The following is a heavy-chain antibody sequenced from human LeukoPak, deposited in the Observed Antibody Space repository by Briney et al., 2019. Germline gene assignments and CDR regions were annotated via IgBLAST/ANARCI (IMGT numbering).Heavy chain of an antibody. CDR2: IYTSGST. Sequence: SETLSLTCTVSGGSISSGSYYWSWIRQPAGKGLEWIGRIYTSGSTNYDPSLKSRVTISVDTSKNQFSLKLSSVTAADTAVYYCARSDSSAYYYYMDVWGKGTTVTISS. D-gene: IGHD6-25*01. J-gene: IGHJ6*03. CDR3: ARSDSSAYYYYMDV. V-gene: IGHV4-61*02. CDR1: GGSISSGSYY.